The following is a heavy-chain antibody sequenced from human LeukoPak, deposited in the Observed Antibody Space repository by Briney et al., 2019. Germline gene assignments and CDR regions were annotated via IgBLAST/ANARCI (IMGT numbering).Heavy chain of an antibody. V-gene: IGHV3-23*01. Sequence: GGSLRLSCAASGFTFSSYGMSWVRQAPGKGLEWVSATSNSGGSTYYADSVKGRFTISRDNSKNTLYLQMNSLRAEETAVYYCAKEADVGWSDYWGQGTLVTVSS. D-gene: IGHD2-15*01. CDR2: TSNSGGST. CDR3: AKEADVGWSDY. CDR1: GFTFSSYG. J-gene: IGHJ4*02.